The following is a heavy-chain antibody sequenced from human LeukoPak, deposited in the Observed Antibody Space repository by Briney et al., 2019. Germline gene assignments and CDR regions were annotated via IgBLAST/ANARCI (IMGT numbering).Heavy chain of an antibody. V-gene: IGHV1-2*02. D-gene: IGHD4-11*01. CDR2: ISPNSGGT. CDR1: GYTFTGYY. J-gene: IGHJ4*02. Sequence: GASVKVSCKASGYTFTGYYMHWVRQAPGQGLEWLGWISPNSGGTNYAQKFQGRVTMTRDTSISTAYMELSRLRSDDTAVYYCATPGGLDSNYIFDYWGQGTLVTVSS. CDR3: ATPGGLDSNYIFDY.